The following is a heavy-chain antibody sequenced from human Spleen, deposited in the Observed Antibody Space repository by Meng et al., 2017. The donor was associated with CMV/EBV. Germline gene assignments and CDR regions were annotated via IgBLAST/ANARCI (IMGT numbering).Heavy chain of an antibody. CDR1: GFIFSTYE. CDR2: ISGSGSAV. V-gene: IGHV3-48*03. D-gene: IGHD6-6*01. Sequence: SLKISCAASGFIFSTYEMNWVRQAPGEGLEWVSYISGSGSAVHYADSVKGRFTMSRDNAKNSLYLQMNSLRAEDTAVYYCVKYSGIAAGPGGFDYWGQGALVTVSS. CDR3: VKYSGIAAGPGGFDY. J-gene: IGHJ4*02.